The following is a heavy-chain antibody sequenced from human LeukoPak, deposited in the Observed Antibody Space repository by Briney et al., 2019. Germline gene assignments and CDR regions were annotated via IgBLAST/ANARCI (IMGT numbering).Heavy chain of an antibody. CDR2: ISGSVGST. V-gene: IGHV3-23*01. Sequence: GGSLRLSCAASGLTFSSYAMSWVRQAPGKGLEWVSAISGSVGSTYYADSVKSRCTISRDNCKNTLYLQMNSLRAEDTAVYYCAKDLGEGSIVVVFVSDYWGQGTLVTVSS. D-gene: IGHD2-15*01. CDR3: AKDLGEGSIVVVFVSDY. J-gene: IGHJ4*02. CDR1: GLTFSSYA.